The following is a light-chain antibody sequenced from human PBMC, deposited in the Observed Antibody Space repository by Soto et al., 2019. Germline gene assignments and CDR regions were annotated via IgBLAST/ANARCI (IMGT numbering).Light chain of an antibody. CDR1: SSDIGSYNY. J-gene: IGLJ2*01. CDR2: DVI. V-gene: IGLV2-14*03. CDR3: SSYTITSVV. Sequence: QSALTQPASVSGSPGQSITISCTGTSSDIGSYNYVSWYQQHPGKAPKLIINDVINRPSGVSSRFSGSKSGNTASLTISGLQAEDEADYYCSSYTITSVVFGGGTKLTVL.